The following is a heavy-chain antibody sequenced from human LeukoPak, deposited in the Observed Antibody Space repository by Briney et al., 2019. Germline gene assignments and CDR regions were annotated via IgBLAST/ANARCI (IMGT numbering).Heavy chain of an antibody. Sequence: GASVKXSXXASGGTFISYAISWVRQAPGQGLEWMGGIIPIFGTANYAQKFQGRVTITTDESTSTAYMELSSLRSEDTAVYYCARDRCSSTSCYEYAFDIWGQGTMVTVSS. J-gene: IGHJ3*02. V-gene: IGHV1-69*05. CDR1: GGTFISYA. CDR3: ARDRCSSTSCYEYAFDI. CDR2: IIPIFGTA. D-gene: IGHD2-2*01.